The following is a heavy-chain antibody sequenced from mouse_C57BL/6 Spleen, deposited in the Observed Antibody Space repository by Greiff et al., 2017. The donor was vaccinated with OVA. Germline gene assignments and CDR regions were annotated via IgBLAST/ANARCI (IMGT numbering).Heavy chain of an antibody. CDR2: ISDGGSYT. J-gene: IGHJ2*01. D-gene: IGHD2-12*01. CDR3: ARERYSPYYFDY. V-gene: IGHV5-4*01. Sequence: VQLKESGGGLVKPGGSLKLSCAASGFTFSSYAMSWVRQTPEKRLEWVATISDGGSYTYYPDNVKGRFTISRDNAKNNLYLQMSHLKSEDTAMDYCARERYSPYYFDYWGQGTTLTVSS. CDR1: GFTFSSYA.